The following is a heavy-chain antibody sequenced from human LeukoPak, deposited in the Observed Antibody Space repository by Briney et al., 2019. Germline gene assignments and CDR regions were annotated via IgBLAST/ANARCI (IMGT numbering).Heavy chain of an antibody. V-gene: IGHV1-2*02. D-gene: IGHD2-2*01. CDR1: GYTFTDYY. Sequence: ASVKVSCKASGYTFTDYYIHWVRQAPGQGLEWMAWVNPNSGGTYYAQNFHDRITLTRDTSISTGYMELSRLRSDDTAIYYCARANALYCSSTSCLFDYWGQGTLVTVSS. J-gene: IGHJ4*02. CDR3: ARANALYCSSTSCLFDY. CDR2: VNPNSGGT.